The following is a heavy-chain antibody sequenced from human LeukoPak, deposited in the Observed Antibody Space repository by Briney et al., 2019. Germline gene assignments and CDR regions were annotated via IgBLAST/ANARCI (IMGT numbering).Heavy chain of an antibody. CDR1: GYTFTSYA. V-gene: IGHV7-4-1*02. J-gene: IGHJ3*02. CDR3: ARGAYDYDILTGSAEAFDI. Sequence: ASVKVSCKASGYTFTSYAMNWVRQAPGQGLEWMGWINTNTGNPTYAQGFTGRFVFSLDTSVSTAYLQISSLKAEDTAVYYCARGAYDYDILTGSAEAFDIWGQGTMVTVSS. D-gene: IGHD3-9*01. CDR2: INTNTGNP.